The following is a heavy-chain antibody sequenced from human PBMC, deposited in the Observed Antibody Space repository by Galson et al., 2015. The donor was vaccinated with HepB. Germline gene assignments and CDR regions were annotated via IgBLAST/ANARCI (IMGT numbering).Heavy chain of an antibody. D-gene: IGHD6-25*01. J-gene: IGHJ4*02. CDR2: INHSGST. V-gene: IGHV4-34*01. CDR3: AQYSSGLGFDY. Sequence: SLTCAVYGGSFSGYYWSWIRQPPGKGLEWIGEINHSGSTNYNPSLKSRVTISVDTSKNQFSLKLSSVTAADTAVYYCAQYSSGLGFDYWGQGTLVTVSS. CDR1: GGSFSGYY.